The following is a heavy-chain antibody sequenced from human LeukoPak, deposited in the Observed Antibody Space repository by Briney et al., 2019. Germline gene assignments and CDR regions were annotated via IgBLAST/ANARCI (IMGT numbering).Heavy chain of an antibody. CDR3: AKDLRGSSGTVDY. J-gene: IGHJ4*02. CDR2: IYHSGST. CDR1: GVSISSGGYS. V-gene: IGHV4-30-2*01. Sequence: KPSETLSLTCAVSGVSISSGGYSWSWIRQPPGEGLEWIGYIYHSGSTYYNPSLKSRVTISVDRSKNQFSLKLSSVTAADTAVYYCAKDLRGSSGTVDYWGQGTLATVSS. D-gene: IGHD6-19*01.